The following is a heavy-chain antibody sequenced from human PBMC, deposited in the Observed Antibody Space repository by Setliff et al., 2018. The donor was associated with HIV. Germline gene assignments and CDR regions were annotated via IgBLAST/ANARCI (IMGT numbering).Heavy chain of an antibody. CDR3: ARHSGVASPNWFDP. J-gene: IGHJ5*02. CDR1: GGSISGHY. Sequence: SETLSLTCTVSGGSISGHYWSWIRQPPGRGLEWIGYIYSSGSTNFNPPLQSRVTISVDASKNQFSLKLSSVTAADTAVYYCARHSGVASPNWFDPWGQGTLVTVS. CDR2: IYSSGST. D-gene: IGHD3-10*01. V-gene: IGHV4-4*09.